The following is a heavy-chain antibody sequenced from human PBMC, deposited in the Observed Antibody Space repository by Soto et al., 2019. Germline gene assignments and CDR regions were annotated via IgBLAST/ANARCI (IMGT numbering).Heavy chain of an antibody. Sequence: EIHLLESGGGLVQPGGSLRLSCAASGFTFINYAITWVRKAPGKGLEWVSTISASGTTPYYADSVKGRFTISRDNSRNTLPLQMPGLRAEDTAIYFCVKGPLPSRPTYFDSWGQGTLVTVSS. V-gene: IGHV3-23*01. CDR1: GFTFINYA. J-gene: IGHJ4*02. CDR2: ISASGTTP. CDR3: VKGPLPSRPTYFDS. D-gene: IGHD6-6*01.